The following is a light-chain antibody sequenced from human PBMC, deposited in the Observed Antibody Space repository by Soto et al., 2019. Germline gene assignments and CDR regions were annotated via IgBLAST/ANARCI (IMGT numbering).Light chain of an antibody. CDR3: SSYTSSNTYV. J-gene: IGLJ1*01. CDR2: DVS. V-gene: IGLV2-14*03. Sequence: QSALTQPAPVSGSPGQSITISCTGTSGDIGGYDYVSWYQQHPGKAPKLMIYDVSNRPSGVSNRFSGSKSGATASLTISGLQAEDEADYYCSSYTSSNTYVFGTWTKLTV. CDR1: SGDIGGYDY.